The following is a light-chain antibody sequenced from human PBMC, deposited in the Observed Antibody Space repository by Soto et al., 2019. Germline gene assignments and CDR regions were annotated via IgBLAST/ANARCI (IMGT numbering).Light chain of an antibody. Sequence: EIVLTQSPGTLSLSPGERATLSCRASQSVSSSYLAWYQQKPGQAPRLLIYGASSRATGIPDRFSGSGSGTDFTLTISRREPKDFAVYYCKQYGSSPQTFGQGTKVEIK. V-gene: IGKV3-20*01. CDR3: KQYGSSPQT. J-gene: IGKJ1*01. CDR1: QSVSSSY. CDR2: GAS.